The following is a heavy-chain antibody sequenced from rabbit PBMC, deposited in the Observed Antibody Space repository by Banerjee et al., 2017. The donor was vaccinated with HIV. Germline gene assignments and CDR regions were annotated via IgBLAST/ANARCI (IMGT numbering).Heavy chain of an antibody. Sequence: QSLEESGGDLVKPGASLTLTCTASGLDFSSSDWMCWVRQAPGKGLEWIACIRAGNSGDTYYASWAKGRFTISKTSSTTVTLQMTSLTVADTATYFCARSLTDGNYNGFNLWGQGTLVTVS. V-gene: IGHV1S40*01. CDR3: ARSLTDGNYNGFNL. D-gene: IGHD1-1*01. CDR2: IRAGNSGDT. CDR1: GLDFSSSDW. J-gene: IGHJ4*01.